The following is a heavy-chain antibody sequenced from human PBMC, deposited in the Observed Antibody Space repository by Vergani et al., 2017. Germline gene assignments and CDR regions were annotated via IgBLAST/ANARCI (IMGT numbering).Heavy chain of an antibody. CDR3: ARVATSFDY. J-gene: IGHJ4*02. V-gene: IGHV1-2*02. Sequence: QVQLVQSGAEVKQPGASVKVSCKTSGYTFIGYYMHWVRQAPGQGLEWMGWINPITSGTNYAQKLQGRFTFTRDTSISTAYMELIRLRSDDTAIYYCARVATSFDYWGQGTQVTVSS. CDR2: INPITSGT. CDR1: GYTFIGYY.